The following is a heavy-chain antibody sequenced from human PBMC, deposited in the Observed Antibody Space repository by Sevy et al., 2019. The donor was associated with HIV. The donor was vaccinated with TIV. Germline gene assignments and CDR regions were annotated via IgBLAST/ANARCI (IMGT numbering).Heavy chain of an antibody. CDR3: TTANPRITMVRGVIGYMDV. J-gene: IGHJ6*03. D-gene: IGHD3-10*01. CDR2: IKSKTDGGTT. V-gene: IGHV3-15*01. CDR1: GFTFSNAW. Sequence: GGSLRLSCAASGFTFSNAWMSWVRQAPGKGLEWVGRIKSKTDGGTTDYAAPVKGRFTISRDDSKNTRYLQMNSLKTEETAVYYCTTANPRITMVRGVIGYMDVWGKGTTVTVSS.